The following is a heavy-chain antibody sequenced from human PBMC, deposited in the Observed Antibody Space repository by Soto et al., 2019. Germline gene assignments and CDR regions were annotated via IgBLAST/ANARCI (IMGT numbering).Heavy chain of an antibody. CDR3: AKDGIRKDDY. CDR2: ISDSGTKT. V-gene: IGHV3-23*01. J-gene: IGHJ4*02. CDR1: GFSITDYA. Sequence: EVQLLESGGGFIQPGGSLRLSCSASGFSITDYAMSWVRQAPGKGLEWVSSISDSGTKTFYGDFVKGRFAISRDTSKNTVYMQMNNLRAEDTALYYCAKDGIRKDDYWGQGTVVTVSS.